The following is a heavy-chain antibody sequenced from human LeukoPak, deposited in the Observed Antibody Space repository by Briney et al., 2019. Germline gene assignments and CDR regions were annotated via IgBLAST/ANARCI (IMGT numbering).Heavy chain of an antibody. CDR3: ARDSLYNFWSGYYHTTYYFDY. J-gene: IGHJ4*02. CDR2: IYTSGT. Sequence: SETLSLTCTVSGGSISSGNYYWSWIRQPAGKGLEWIGHIYTSGTTYNPSLKSRVTISVYTSKNQFSLNLSSMTAADTAVYYCARDSLYNFWSGYYHTTYYFDYWGQGTLVNVSS. CDR1: GGSISSGNYY. D-gene: IGHD3-3*01. V-gene: IGHV4-61*09.